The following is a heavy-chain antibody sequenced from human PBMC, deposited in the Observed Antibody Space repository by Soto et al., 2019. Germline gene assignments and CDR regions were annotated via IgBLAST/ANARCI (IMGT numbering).Heavy chain of an antibody. CDR3: VRGRGTWFSPY. V-gene: IGHV4-34*01. CDR1: GGSFSVYY. J-gene: IGHJ4*02. CDR2: INHTGDT. Sequence: QVQLHQWGAGLLKPSETLSLTCAVYGGSFSVYYWSWIRHSPGKGLEWIGQINHTGDTNYNPSLKSRVTISVDTSKNQFSRRVTSVTAADTAICYCVRGRGTWFSPYWGQGTLVTVSS. D-gene: IGHD6-13*01.